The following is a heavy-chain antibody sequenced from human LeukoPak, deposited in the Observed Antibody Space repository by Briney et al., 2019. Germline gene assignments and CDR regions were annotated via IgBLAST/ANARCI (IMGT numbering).Heavy chain of an antibody. V-gene: IGHV4-39*07. D-gene: IGHD3-22*01. CDR2: IYYSGST. Sequence: SETLSLTCTVSGGSISSSSYYWGWIRQPPGKGLEWIGSIYYSGSTYYNPSLKSRVTISVDTSKNQFSLKLSSVTAADTAVYYCASVKRITMIVVVSYYFDYWGQGTLVTVSS. CDR1: GGSISSSSYY. J-gene: IGHJ4*02. CDR3: ASVKRITMIVVVSYYFDY.